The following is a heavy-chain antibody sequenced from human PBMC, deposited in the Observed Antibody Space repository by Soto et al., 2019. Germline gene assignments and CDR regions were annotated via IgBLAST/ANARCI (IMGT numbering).Heavy chain of an antibody. J-gene: IGHJ4*02. V-gene: IGHV3-15*07. D-gene: IGHD3-22*01. CDR1: GFTFSNAW. CDR3: TTDPVVVVIDY. Sequence: GGSQRLSCTASGFTFSNAWMNWVRQDPGKGLEWVGRIKSKTDGGTTDYAAPVKGRFTISRDDSKNTLYLQMNSLKTEDTAVYYCTTDPVVVVIDYWGQGTLVTVSS. CDR2: IKSKTDGGTT.